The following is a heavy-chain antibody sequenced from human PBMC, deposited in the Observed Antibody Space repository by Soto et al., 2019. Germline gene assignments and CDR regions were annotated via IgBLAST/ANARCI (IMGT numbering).Heavy chain of an antibody. CDR3: AKESVQYYDFWSGQIDYYFDY. J-gene: IGHJ4*02. V-gene: IGHV3-23*01. D-gene: IGHD3-3*01. CDR2: ISGSGGST. CDR1: GFTFSSYA. Sequence: PGGSLRLSCAASGFTFSSYAMSWVRQAPGKGLEWVSAISGSGGSTYYADSGKGRFTISRDNSKNTLYLQMNSLRAEDTAVYYCAKESVQYYDFWSGQIDYYFDYWGQGPLVSVSS.